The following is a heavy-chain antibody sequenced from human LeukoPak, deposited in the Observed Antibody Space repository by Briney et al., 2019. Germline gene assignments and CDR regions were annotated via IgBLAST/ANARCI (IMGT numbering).Heavy chain of an antibody. CDR2: INPNSGGT. J-gene: IGHJ5*02. V-gene: IGHV1-2*02. D-gene: IGHD4-17*01. Sequence: GASVKVSCKASGYTFTGYYMHWVRQAPGQGLEWMGWINPNSGGTNYAQKFQGRVTMTRDTSISTAYMELSRLRSDDTAVYYCARGYGDYHGYNWFDPWGQGTLVTVSS. CDR3: ARGYGDYHGYNWFDP. CDR1: GYTFTGYY.